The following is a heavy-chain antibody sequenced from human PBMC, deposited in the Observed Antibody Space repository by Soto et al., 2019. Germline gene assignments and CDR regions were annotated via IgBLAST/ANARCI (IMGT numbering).Heavy chain of an antibody. CDR1: GDSISHSRFY. CDR3: ARDYFDSSDYTTNWFDP. V-gene: IGHV4-39*01. D-gene: IGHD3-22*01. J-gene: IGHJ5*02. Sequence: PSETLSLTCSVSGDSISHSRFYWAWIRQPPGEGLEWIGSIYHTGNAYYNPSLKSRVTIFVDTSKNQFSLKLTSVTAADTALYYCARDYFDSSDYTTNWFDPWGQGTLVTVSS. CDR2: IYHTGNA.